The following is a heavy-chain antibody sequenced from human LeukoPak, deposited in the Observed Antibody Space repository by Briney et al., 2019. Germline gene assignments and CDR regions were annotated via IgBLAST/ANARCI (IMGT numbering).Heavy chain of an antibody. J-gene: IGHJ5*01. CDR2: IYYSGST. V-gene: IGHV4-59*01. D-gene: IGHD6-13*01. CDR1: GGSISNYY. CDR3: ARPHIGAADWLDS. Sequence: SETLSLTFTVSGGSISNYYWSWIRQPPGKGLEWIGYIYYSGSTNYNPSLKSRVTISVDTSKNQFSLKLTSVTAADTAVYYCARPHIGAADWLDSWGQGTLVTVSS.